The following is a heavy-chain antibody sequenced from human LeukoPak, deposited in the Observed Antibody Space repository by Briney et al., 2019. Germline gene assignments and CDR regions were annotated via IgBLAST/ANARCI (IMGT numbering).Heavy chain of an antibody. CDR3: AKAPGSFDAFDI. J-gene: IGHJ3*02. CDR1: GFTFSSYG. Sequence: GGSLRLSCAASGFTFSSYGMHWVRQAPGKGLEWVAFIRYDGSNKYYADSVKGRFTISGDNSKNTLYLQMNSLRAEDTAVYYCAKAPGSFDAFDIWGQGTMVTVSS. CDR2: IRYDGSNK. V-gene: IGHV3-30*02. D-gene: IGHD2-15*01.